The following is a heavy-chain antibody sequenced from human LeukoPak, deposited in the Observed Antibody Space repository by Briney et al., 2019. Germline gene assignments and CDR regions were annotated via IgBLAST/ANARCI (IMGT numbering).Heavy chain of an antibody. V-gene: IGHV4-4*02. CDR1: GGSISSSNW. CDR3: ARSVFTDYYDSSGYYPYYFDY. CDR2: IYHSGST. D-gene: IGHD3-22*01. J-gene: IGHJ4*02. Sequence: RPSETLSLTCAVSGGSISSSNWWSWVRQPPGKGLEWIGEIYHSGSTNYNPSLKSRVTISVDKSKNQFSLKLSSVTAADTAVYYCARSVFTDYYDSSGYYPYYFDYWGQGTLVTVSS.